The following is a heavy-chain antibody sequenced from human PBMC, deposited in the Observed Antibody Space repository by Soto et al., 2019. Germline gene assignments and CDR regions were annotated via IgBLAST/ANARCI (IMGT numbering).Heavy chain of an antibody. J-gene: IGHJ6*03. CDR1: GGSFSGYY. D-gene: IGHD3-3*01. Sequence: SETLSLTCAVYGGSFSGYYWSWIRQPPGKGLEWIGEINHSGSTNYNPSLKSRVTISVDTSKNQFSLKLSSVTAADTAVYYCARGAIFGVVIPYYYMDVWGKGTTVTVSS. V-gene: IGHV4-34*01. CDR2: INHSGST. CDR3: ARGAIFGVVIPYYYMDV.